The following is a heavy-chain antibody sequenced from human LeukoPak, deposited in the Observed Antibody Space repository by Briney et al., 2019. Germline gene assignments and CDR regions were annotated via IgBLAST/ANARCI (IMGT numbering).Heavy chain of an antibody. Sequence: MFSXNWMSWVRLAPGKGLEWVANIKEDGTETYYVDSVKGRFTISRDNAKNSLYLQMNSLRAEDTAVYYCAKEGRSLQTYWGQGTLVTVSS. CDR2: IKEDGTET. CDR1: MFSXNW. CDR3: AKEGRSLQTY. D-gene: IGHD5-24*01. V-gene: IGHV3-7*03. J-gene: IGHJ4*02.